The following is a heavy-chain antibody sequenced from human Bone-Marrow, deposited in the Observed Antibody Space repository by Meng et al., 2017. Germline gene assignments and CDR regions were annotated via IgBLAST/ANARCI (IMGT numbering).Heavy chain of an antibody. V-gene: IGHV3-23*01. J-gene: IGHJ4*02. Sequence: GESLKISCAASGFIFSSHAMSWVRQAPGKGLEWVSAISGSGGSTYYADSVKGRFTISRDNSKNTLYLQMNSLRAEDTAVYYCAKQIVGATTYWGQGTLVTVSS. D-gene: IGHD1-26*01. CDR1: GFIFSSHA. CDR3: AKQIVGATTY. CDR2: ISGSGGST.